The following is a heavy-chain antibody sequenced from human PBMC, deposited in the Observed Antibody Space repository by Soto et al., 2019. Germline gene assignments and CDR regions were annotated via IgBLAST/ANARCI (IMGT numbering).Heavy chain of an antibody. CDR1: GGSISSSSYY. Sequence: SETLSLTCTVSGGSISSSSYYWGWIRQPPGKGLEWIGSIYYSGSTYYNPSLKSRVTISVDTSKNQFSLKLSSVTAADTAVYYCARHFVGYCSNGVCSRLNWFDPWGQGTLVTVSS. D-gene: IGHD2-8*01. CDR3: ARHFVGYCSNGVCSRLNWFDP. J-gene: IGHJ5*02. V-gene: IGHV4-39*01. CDR2: IYYSGST.